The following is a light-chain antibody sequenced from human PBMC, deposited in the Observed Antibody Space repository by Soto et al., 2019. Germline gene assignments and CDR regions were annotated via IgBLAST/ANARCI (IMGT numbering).Light chain of an antibody. CDR1: NIGSKS. CDR3: QVWDSSSYHPV. CDR2: DNS. V-gene: IGLV3-21*02. J-gene: IGLJ2*01. Sequence: SYDLTQPPSVSVPPGQTARITCGGKNIGSKSVQWYQQKPGQAPVVVVSDNSDRPSGIPERFSGSNSGNTATLTISRVEAGDEADYYCQVWDSSSYHPVFGGGTKLTVL.